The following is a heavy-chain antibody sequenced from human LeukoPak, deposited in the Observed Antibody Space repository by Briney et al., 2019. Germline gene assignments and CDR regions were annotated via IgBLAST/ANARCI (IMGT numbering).Heavy chain of an antibody. Sequence: PGGSLRPSCAASAFTFSSYAMSWVRRAPGKGLEWVSAISDSGVTTFYADSVKGRFTISRDNSKNTLYLQMNSLRAEDTAIYYCAKINSASCYNPLGYWGQGTLVTVSS. CDR2: ISDSGVTT. J-gene: IGHJ4*02. V-gene: IGHV3-23*01. CDR3: AKINSASCYNPLGY. CDR1: AFTFSSYA. D-gene: IGHD2-2*02.